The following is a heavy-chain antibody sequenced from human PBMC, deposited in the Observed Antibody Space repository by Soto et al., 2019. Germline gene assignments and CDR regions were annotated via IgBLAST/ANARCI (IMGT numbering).Heavy chain of an antibody. CDR2: ISGSGGST. V-gene: IGHV3-23*01. J-gene: IGHJ6*03. CDR3: AKCITIFGGPRGDSMGV. Sequence: EVQLLESGGGLVQPGGSLRLSCAASGFTFSSYAMSWVRQAPGKGLEWVSAISGSGGSTYYAGSVTGRFTISRDNSKTTLYLQMNSLRAEETAVYYCAKCITIFGGPRGDSMGVWGKGNAVRVSS. CDR1: GFTFSSYA. D-gene: IGHD3-3*01.